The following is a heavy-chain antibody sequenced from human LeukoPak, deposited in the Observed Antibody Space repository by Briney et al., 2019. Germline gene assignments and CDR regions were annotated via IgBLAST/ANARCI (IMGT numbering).Heavy chain of an antibody. CDR1: GFTFMTYW. CDR3: ARVRKDIVVVPGAMRDTYYFDY. V-gene: IGHV3-7*01. D-gene: IGHD2-2*01. J-gene: IGHJ4*02. CDR2: IKQDVSEK. Sequence: GGSLRLSCAASGFTFMTYWMSWVRQAPEKGLERVANIKQDVSEKYYVDSVKGRFTISRDNAKNSLYLQMNSLRAEDTAVYYCARVRKDIVVVPGAMRDTYYFDYWGQGTLVTVSS.